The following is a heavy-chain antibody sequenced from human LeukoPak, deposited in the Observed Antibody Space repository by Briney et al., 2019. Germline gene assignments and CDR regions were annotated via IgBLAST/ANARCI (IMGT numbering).Heavy chain of an antibody. D-gene: IGHD2-15*01. Sequence: GGSLRLSCAASGFTFSTYSMNWVRQAPGKGLEWVSFITSSSSYIYYADSVKGRFTISRDNAQNSLYLQMNSLRAEDTAVYYCASKCSGGGCYAWWGQGTLVTVSS. CDR1: GFTFSTYS. J-gene: IGHJ4*02. CDR2: ITSSSSYI. V-gene: IGHV3-21*01. CDR3: ASKCSGGGCYAW.